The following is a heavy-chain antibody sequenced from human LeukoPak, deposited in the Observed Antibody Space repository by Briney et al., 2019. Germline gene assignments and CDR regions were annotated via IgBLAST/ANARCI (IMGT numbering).Heavy chain of an antibody. CDR1: GFTFSSYS. D-gene: IGHD2-21*02. J-gene: IGHJ3*02. Sequence: GGSLRLSCAASGFTFSSYSMNWVRQAPGKGLEWVSSISSSSSYIYYADSVKGRFTISRDNAKNSLYLQMNSLRAEDTAVYYCARRGPRGGGDFDAFDIWGQGTMVTVPS. V-gene: IGHV3-21*01. CDR2: ISSSSSYI. CDR3: ARRGPRGGGDFDAFDI.